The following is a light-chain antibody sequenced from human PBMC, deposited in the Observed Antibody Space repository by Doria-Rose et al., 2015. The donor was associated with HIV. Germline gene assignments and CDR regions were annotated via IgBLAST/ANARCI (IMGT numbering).Light chain of an antibody. CDR2: DAS. CDR3: QQRSNWPPIFT. J-gene: IGKJ3*01. CDR1: QSVSGN. Sequence: EIVLTQSPATLSLSPGERATLSCRASQSVSGNLAWYQQKPGQAPRLLIYDASNRATGIPARFSGSGSGTDFTLTISSLEPEDFAVYFCQQRSNWPPIFTFGPGTKVDI. V-gene: IGKV3-11*01.